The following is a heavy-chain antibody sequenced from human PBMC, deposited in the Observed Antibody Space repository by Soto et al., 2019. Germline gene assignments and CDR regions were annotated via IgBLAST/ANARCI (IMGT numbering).Heavy chain of an antibody. CDR2: ISSSSSYI. J-gene: IGHJ4*02. CDR3: ARQAAAGHFDY. Sequence: EVQLVESGGGLVKPGGSLRLSCAASGFTFSSYSMNWVRQAPGKGLEWVSSISSSSSYIYYADSVKGRFTISRDNAKNSLSLQMNSPRAEDTAVYYCARQAAAGHFDYWGQGTLVTVFS. CDR1: GFTFSSYS. D-gene: IGHD6-13*01. V-gene: IGHV3-21*01.